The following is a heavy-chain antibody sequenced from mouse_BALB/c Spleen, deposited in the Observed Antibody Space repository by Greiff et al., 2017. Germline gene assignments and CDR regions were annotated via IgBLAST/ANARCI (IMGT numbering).Heavy chain of an antibody. CDR1: GYTFSSYW. J-gene: IGHJ1*01. CDR2: ILPGSGST. V-gene: IGHV1-9*01. CDR3: ARNYGPSYWYFDV. D-gene: IGHD1-2*01. Sequence: QVQLQQSGAELMKPGASVKISCKATGYTFSSYWIEWVKQRPGHGLEWIGEILPGSGSTNYNEKFKGKATFTADTSSNTAYMQLSSQTSEDSAVYYCARNYGPSYWYFDVWGAGTTVTVSS.